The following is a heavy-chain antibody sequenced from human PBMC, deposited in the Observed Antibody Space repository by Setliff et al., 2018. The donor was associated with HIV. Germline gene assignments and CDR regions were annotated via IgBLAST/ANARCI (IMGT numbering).Heavy chain of an antibody. CDR3: AARPAAEFFEH. CDR2: IYYSGST. J-gene: IGHJ4*02. Sequence: SETLSLTCAVYGGSFSAYYWSWIRQPPGKGLEWIGCIYYSGSTNYNPSLKSRVTISVDKSNNQFSLKLTSVTAADTAVYYCAARPAAEFFEHWGQGTLVTVSS. V-gene: IGHV4-59*03. D-gene: IGHD6-25*01. CDR1: GGSFSAYY.